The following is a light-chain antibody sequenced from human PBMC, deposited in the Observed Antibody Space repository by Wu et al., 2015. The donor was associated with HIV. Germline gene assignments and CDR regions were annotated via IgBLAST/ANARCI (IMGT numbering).Light chain of an antibody. CDR2: AAS. Sequence: DIQMTQSPSSLSASVGDRVTITCRASQTINNYLNWYQQKPGKAPQLLIYAASNLQSGVPSRFSGSGSGTDFTLTISTLQPEDSAAYFCQQSYSSPLTFGGGPRWKSN. J-gene: IGKJ4*01. CDR3: QQSYSSPLT. V-gene: IGKV1-39*01. CDR1: QTINNY.